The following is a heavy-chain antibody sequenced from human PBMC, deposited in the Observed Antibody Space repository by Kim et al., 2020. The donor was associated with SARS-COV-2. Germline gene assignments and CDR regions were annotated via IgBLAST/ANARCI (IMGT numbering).Heavy chain of an antibody. V-gene: IGHV3-11*04. J-gene: IGHJ4*02. CDR3: ARLGRLYYDILTGYYHNDSYFDT. Sequence: GGSLRLSCAASGFTFSDYYMSWIRQAPGKGLEWVSYISSSGSTIYYADSVKGRFTISRDNAKNSLYLQMNSLRAEDTAVYYCARLGRLYYDILTGYYHNDSYFDTWGQGTWSPSPQ. CDR1: GFTFSDYY. D-gene: IGHD3-9*01. CDR2: ISSSGSTI.